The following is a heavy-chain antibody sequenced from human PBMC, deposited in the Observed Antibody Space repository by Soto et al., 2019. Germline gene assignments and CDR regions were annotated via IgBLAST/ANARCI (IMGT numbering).Heavy chain of an antibody. Sequence: GGSLRLSCAASGFTFSSYGMHWVRQAPGKGLEWVAVIWYHGNSMYYADSVKGRFTISRDNSKNTLYLQMNSLRAEDTAVYYCAKRRRYDSSGYYSGPFYFGYWGQGTLVTVSS. V-gene: IGHV3-33*06. J-gene: IGHJ4*02. D-gene: IGHD3-22*01. CDR1: GFTFSSYG. CDR3: AKRRRYDSSGYYSGPFYFGY. CDR2: IWYHGNSM.